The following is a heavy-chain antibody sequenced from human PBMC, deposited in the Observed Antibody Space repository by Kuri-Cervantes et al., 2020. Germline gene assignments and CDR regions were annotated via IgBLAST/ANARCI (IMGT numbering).Heavy chain of an antibody. V-gene: IGHV3-33*01. Sequence: GGSLRLSCAASGFTFSSYGMHWVRQAPGKGLEWVAVIWYDGSNKYYADSVKGRFTISRDNPKNTLYLQMNSLRAEDTAVYYCARTSAAADYYYYYYGMDVWGQGTTVTVSS. CDR3: ARTSAAADYYYYYYGMDV. J-gene: IGHJ6*02. D-gene: IGHD6-13*01. CDR2: IWYDGSNK. CDR1: GFTFSSYG.